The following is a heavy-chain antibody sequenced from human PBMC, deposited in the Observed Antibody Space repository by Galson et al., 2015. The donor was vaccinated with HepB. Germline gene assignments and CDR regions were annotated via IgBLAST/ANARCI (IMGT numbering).Heavy chain of an antibody. D-gene: IGHD6-6*01. Sequence: SLRLSCAASGFTLSRYAIHWVRQAPGKGLEWVAIISYDGSNKNYGDSVKGRFTISRDNSRNTLYVQMNSLRAEDTAVYYYAKADVAYSSSSAGFDYWGQGALVTVSS. CDR1: GFTLSRYA. CDR3: AKADVAYSSSSAGFDY. V-gene: IGHV3-30*18. J-gene: IGHJ4*02. CDR2: ISYDGSNK.